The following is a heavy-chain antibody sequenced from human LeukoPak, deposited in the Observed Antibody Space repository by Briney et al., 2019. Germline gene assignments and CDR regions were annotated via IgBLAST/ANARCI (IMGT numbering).Heavy chain of an antibody. CDR3: ARDQEGFDY. Sequence: GSVKVSCKASGYTFTSYDINWVRQATGQGLEWMGWMNPNSGNTSYAQKFQGRVTVTRDTSTSTVHMELSGLRSEDTAVYYCARDQEGFDYWGQGTLVTVSS. CDR2: MNPNSGNT. J-gene: IGHJ4*02. CDR1: GYTFTSYD. V-gene: IGHV1-8*01.